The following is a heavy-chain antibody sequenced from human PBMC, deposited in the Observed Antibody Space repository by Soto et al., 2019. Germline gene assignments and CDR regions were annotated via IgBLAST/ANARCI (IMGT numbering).Heavy chain of an antibody. V-gene: IGHV3-23*01. CDR2: ISNGGGST. CDR1: GFTFSSYA. J-gene: IGHJ4*02. CDR3: AKQVGSSGFYEDY. Sequence: EVQLLESGGGLVQPGGSLRLSCAASGFTFSSYAMTWVRQAPGKGLEWVSAISNGGGSTYYADSVKGRFTVSRDNSGNTLYLQMSSLRADDTAVYYCAKQVGSSGFYEDYWGQGTLVTVSS. D-gene: IGHD6-19*01.